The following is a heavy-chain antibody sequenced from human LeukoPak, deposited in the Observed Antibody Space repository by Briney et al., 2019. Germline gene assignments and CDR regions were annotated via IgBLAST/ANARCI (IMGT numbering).Heavy chain of an antibody. CDR1: GGSISSYY. CDR3: ARGRAGRYMDV. Sequence: SETLSLTCTVSGGSISSYYWSWIRQPPGKGLEWIGYIYYSGSTNYNPSLKSRVTISVDTSKNQFSLKLSSVTAADTAVYYCARGRAGRYMDVWGKGTTVTVSS. CDR2: IYYSGST. J-gene: IGHJ6*03. D-gene: IGHD1-26*01. V-gene: IGHV4-59*01.